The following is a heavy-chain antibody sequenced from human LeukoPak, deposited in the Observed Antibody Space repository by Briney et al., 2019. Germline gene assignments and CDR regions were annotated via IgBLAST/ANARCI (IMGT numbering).Heavy chain of an antibody. D-gene: IGHD2-2*01. CDR3: ARDTIVVPAVIDY. V-gene: IGHV3-21*01. J-gene: IGHJ4*02. CDR1: GFTFSSYS. Sequence: TGXXLRLSCAASGFTFSSYSMNWVRQAPGKGLEWVSSISSSSSYIYYADSVKGRFTISRDNAKNSLYLQMNSLRAEDTAVYYCARDTIVVPAVIDYWGQGTLVTVSS. CDR2: ISSSSSYI.